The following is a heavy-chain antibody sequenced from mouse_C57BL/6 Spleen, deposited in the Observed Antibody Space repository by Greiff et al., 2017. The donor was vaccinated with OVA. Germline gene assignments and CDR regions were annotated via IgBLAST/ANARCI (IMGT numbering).Heavy chain of an antibody. Sequence: EVKVVESEGGLVQPGSSMKLSCTASGFTFSDYYMAWVRQVPEKGLEWVANINYDGSSTYYLDSLKSRFIISRDNAKNILYLQMSSLKSEDTATYYCARGDSSYYYAMDYWGQGTSVTVSS. CDR2: INYDGSST. CDR1: GFTFSDYY. D-gene: IGHD3-3*01. CDR3: ARGDSSYYYAMDY. J-gene: IGHJ4*01. V-gene: IGHV5-16*01.